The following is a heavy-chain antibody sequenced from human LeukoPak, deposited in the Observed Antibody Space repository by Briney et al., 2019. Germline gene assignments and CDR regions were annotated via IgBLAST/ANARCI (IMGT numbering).Heavy chain of an antibody. CDR2: ISYNGNT. CDR1: GGSISSGGHY. V-gene: IGHV4-61*08. CDR3: ARDRVIIGETDLYFYGMDA. J-gene: IGHJ6*02. Sequence: PSETLSLTCTVSGGSISSGGHYWTWIRQHPGKGLEWIGYISYNGNTKYSASLKSRVTISIDMSKNQFPLKLTSVTAADTAVYYCARDRVIIGETDLYFYGMDAWGQGTTVIVSS. D-gene: IGHD2-21*01.